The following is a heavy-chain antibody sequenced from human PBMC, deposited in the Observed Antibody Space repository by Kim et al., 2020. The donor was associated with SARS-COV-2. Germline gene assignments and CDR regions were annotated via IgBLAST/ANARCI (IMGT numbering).Heavy chain of an antibody. D-gene: IGHD4-4*01. J-gene: IGHJ4*02. Sequence: YKPPLKSRVTVSVDTSKNQFTQKLSSVTAADTAVYYCARILPYYGNVDYWGQGTLVTVSS. CDR3: ARILPYYGNVDY. V-gene: IGHV4-34*01.